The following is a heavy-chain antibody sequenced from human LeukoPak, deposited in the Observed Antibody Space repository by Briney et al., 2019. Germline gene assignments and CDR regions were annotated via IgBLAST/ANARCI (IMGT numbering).Heavy chain of an antibody. D-gene: IGHD3-22*01. V-gene: IGHV4-39*02. CDR1: GGSISSSSYY. CDR2: IYYSGST. CDR3: ARDVGYDSSGYYPYYFDY. Sequence: SETLSLTCTVSGGSISSSSYYWGWIRQPPGKGLEWVGSIYYSGSTYYNPSLKSRVTMSVDSSKNQFFLKLSSVTAADTAVYYCARDVGYDSSGYYPYYFDYWGQGTLGTVSS. J-gene: IGHJ4*02.